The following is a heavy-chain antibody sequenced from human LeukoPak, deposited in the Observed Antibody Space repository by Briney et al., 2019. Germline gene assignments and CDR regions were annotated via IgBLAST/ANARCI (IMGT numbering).Heavy chain of an antibody. CDR2: TYYRSKWYN. V-gene: IGHV6-1*01. J-gene: IGHJ5*02. CDR1: GDSVSSNSAA. Sequence: SQTLSLTCAISGDSVSSNSAAWNWIRHSPSRGLEWLGRTYYRSKWYNDYAVSVKSRITINPDTSKNQFSLQLNSVTPEDTAVYYCARGTVGLAAAGKAVHNWFDPWGQGTLVIVSS. CDR3: ARGTVGLAAAGKAVHNWFDP. D-gene: IGHD6-13*01.